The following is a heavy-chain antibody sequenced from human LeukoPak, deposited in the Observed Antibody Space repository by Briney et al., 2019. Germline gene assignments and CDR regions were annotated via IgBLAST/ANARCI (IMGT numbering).Heavy chain of an antibody. D-gene: IGHD4-11*01. CDR3: GNHDYSDYY. J-gene: IGHJ4*02. V-gene: IGHV3-74*01. CDR1: GLTFTKYW. Sequence: GGSLRLSCAASGLTFTKYWIHWVRQAPGEGLVWVSRINTDGTNITYADSVKGRFTISRDNAKNTVYLQMNSPRVEDTAVYYCGNHDYSDYYGGQGTVVTVSA. CDR2: INTDGTNI.